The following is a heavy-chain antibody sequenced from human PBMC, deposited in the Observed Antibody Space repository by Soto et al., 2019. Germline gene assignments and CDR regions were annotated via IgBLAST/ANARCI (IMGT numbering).Heavy chain of an antibody. CDR3: ARTIAAVGQFDS. Sequence: EPTQTLTLTCPFSGFSLSTSGVGVGWIRQPPRKALEWLALIYWNDDQRYSPSLKSRLTITKNTSKNQVVLTMTNLDPVDTPTYSCARTIAAVGQFDSSGPGTVVTVCS. V-gene: IGHV2-5*01. CDR1: GFSLSTSGVG. CDR2: IYWNDDQ. D-gene: IGHD6-13*01. J-gene: IGHJ5*01.